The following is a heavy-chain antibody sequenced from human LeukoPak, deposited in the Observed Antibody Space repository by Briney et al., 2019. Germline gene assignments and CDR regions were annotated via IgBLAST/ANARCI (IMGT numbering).Heavy chain of an antibody. J-gene: IGHJ1*01. CDR1: GFTFSSYS. CDR3: ARRPKYQLLESSMGAENLQH. V-gene: IGHV3-21*01. CDR2: ISSSSSYI. Sequence: KSGGSLRLSCAASGFTFSSYSMNWVRQAPGKGLEWVSSISSSSSYIYYADSVKGRFTISRDNAKNSLYLQMNSLRAEGTAVYYCARRPKYQLLESSMGAENLQHWGQGTLVTVSS. D-gene: IGHD2-2*01.